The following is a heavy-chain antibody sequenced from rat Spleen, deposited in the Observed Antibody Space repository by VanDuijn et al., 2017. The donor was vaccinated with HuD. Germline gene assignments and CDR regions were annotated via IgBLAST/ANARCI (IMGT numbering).Heavy chain of an antibody. J-gene: IGHJ2*01. Sequence: EVQLQESGPGLVKPSQSLSLTCSVTGYSITSNYWGWIRKFPGNKMEWIGHISYSGSTSYNPSLKSRISITRDTSKNQFFLQLNSVTTEDTATYYCARGGVGRILDLWGQGVMVTVSS. D-gene: IGHD4-2*01. CDR1: GYSITSNY. CDR3: ARGGVGRILDL. CDR2: ISYSGST. V-gene: IGHV3-1*01.